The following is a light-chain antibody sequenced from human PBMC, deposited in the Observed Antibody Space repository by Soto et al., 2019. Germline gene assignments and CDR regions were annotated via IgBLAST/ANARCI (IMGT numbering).Light chain of an antibody. V-gene: IGLV2-23*01. CDR3: CSYAGSSTWV. CDR1: SSDVGSYNL. Sequence: QSALTQPASVSGSPGQSITISCTGTSSDVGSYNLVSWYQQHPGKAPKLMIYEGSKRPSGVSNRFSGSKSGSTASLTISRLQAEDEADYYCCSYAGSSTWVFGGGTKVTVL. J-gene: IGLJ3*02. CDR2: EGS.